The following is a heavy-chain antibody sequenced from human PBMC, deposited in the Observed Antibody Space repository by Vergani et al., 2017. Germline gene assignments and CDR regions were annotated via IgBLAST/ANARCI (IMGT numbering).Heavy chain of an antibody. V-gene: IGHV1-69*01. CDR2: IIPIFGTA. J-gene: IGHJ6*02. CDR3: AGDHIVVVPASDYYYGMDV. CDR1: GGTFSSYA. Sequence: QVQLVQSGAEVKKPGSSVKVSCKASGGTFSSYAISWVRQAPGQWLEWMGGIIPIFGTANYAQKFQGRVTITADESTSTAYMELSSLRSEDTAVYYCAGDHIVVVPASDYYYGMDVWGQGTTVTVSS. D-gene: IGHD2-2*01.